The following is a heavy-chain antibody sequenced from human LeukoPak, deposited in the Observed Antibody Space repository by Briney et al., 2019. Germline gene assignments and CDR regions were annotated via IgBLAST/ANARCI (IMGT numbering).Heavy chain of an antibody. D-gene: IGHD5-12*01. V-gene: IGHV3-30*04. CDR1: GFTLSSYA. CDR2: ISYDGSNR. Sequence: GGFLRLSCTASGFTLSSYAMHWVRQAPGKGLEWVAIISYDGSNRYYVDSVKGRFTISRDNSKNTLYLQMDSLRAEDTAVYYCARPTSWHEGHFDYWGQGTLVTVSS. CDR3: ARPTSWHEGHFDY. J-gene: IGHJ4*02.